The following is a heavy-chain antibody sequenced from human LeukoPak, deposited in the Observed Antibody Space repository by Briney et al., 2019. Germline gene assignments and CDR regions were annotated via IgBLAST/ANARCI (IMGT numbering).Heavy chain of an antibody. CDR1: GGSFSGYY. V-gene: IGHV4-34*01. D-gene: IGHD6-13*01. Sequence: SETLSLTCAVYGGSFSGYYWSWIRQPPGKGLEWIGEINHSGSTDYNPSLKSRVTISVDTSKNQFSLKLSSVTAADTAVYYCARGRPSSSWYKNWFDPWGQGTLVTVSS. J-gene: IGHJ5*02. CDR3: ARGRPSSSWYKNWFDP. CDR2: INHSGST.